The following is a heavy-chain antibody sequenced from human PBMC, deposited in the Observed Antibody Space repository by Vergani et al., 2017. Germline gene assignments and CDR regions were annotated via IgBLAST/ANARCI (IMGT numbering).Heavy chain of an antibody. CDR3: ASPNGGGGGTIDY. V-gene: IGHV4-39*01. Sequence: QLQLQESGPGLVKPSETLSLTCTVSGGSISSSSYYWGWIRQPPGKGLEWIGSIYYSGSTYYNPSLKSRVTISVDTSKNQFSLKLSSVTAADTAVYYWASPNGGGGGTIDYWGQGTLVTVSS. CDR1: GGSISSSSYY. J-gene: IGHJ4*02. CDR2: IYYSGST. D-gene: IGHD1-1*01.